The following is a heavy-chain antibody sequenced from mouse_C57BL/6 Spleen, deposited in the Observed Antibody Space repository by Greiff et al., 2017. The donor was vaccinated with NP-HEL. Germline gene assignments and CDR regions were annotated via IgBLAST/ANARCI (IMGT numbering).Heavy chain of an antibody. D-gene: IGHD3-2*02. Sequence: EVMLVETGGDLVKPGGSLKLSCAASGFTFSSYGMSWVRQTPDKRLEWVATISSGGSYTSYPDSVKGRFTISRDNAKNTLYLQMSSLKSEDTAMYYCARHEAGYLDYWGQGTTLTVSS. CDR1: GFTFSSYG. CDR2: ISSGGSYT. J-gene: IGHJ2*01. CDR3: ARHEAGYLDY. V-gene: IGHV5-6*02.